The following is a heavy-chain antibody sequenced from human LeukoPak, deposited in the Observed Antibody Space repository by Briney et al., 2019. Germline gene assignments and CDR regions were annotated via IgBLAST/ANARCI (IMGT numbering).Heavy chain of an antibody. CDR1: GFTFSSYA. CDR3: AKDGISGWYSGYFDY. Sequence: QPGGSLRLSCAASGFTFSSYAMSWVRQAPGKGLEWVSAISGSGGTTYYADSVKGRFTISRDNSKNTLFLQMNSLRAEDTAVNYCAKDGISGWYSGYFDYWGQGTLVTVSS. J-gene: IGHJ4*02. D-gene: IGHD6-19*01. CDR2: ISGSGGTT. V-gene: IGHV3-23*01.